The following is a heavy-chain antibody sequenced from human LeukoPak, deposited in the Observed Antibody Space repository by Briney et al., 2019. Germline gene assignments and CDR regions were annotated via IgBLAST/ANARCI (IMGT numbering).Heavy chain of an antibody. V-gene: IGHV4-59*11. CDR2: IYYSGTT. Sequence: SETLSLTCSVFGGSISSHYWSWIRQPPGKGPEWIGYIYYSGTTNYNPSLNSRVTISVDMSKNRFSLKLRSVTAADTAVYYCAREGYSSGWNDYWGQGTLVTVSS. D-gene: IGHD6-19*01. CDR1: GGSISSHY. CDR3: AREGYSSGWNDY. J-gene: IGHJ4*02.